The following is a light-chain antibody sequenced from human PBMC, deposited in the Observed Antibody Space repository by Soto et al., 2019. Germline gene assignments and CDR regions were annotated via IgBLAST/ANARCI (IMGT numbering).Light chain of an antibody. CDR1: SSDIGGYNF. V-gene: IGLV2-8*01. J-gene: IGLJ1*01. CDR2: DVT. Sequence: QSVLTQPPSASGSPGQSVAISCTGTSSDIGGYNFISWYQQHPGKAPKLMIYDVTKRPSGVPDRFSGSKSGNTATLFVSGLQAEDEADYYCSSHGGSNNPYVFGPGTKLTVL. CDR3: SSHGGSNNPYV.